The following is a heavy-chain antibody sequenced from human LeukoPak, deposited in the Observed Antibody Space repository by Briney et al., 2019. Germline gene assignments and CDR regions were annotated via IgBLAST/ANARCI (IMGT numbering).Heavy chain of an antibody. D-gene: IGHD3-3*01. J-gene: IGHJ3*02. CDR3: ARGRGYYDFWSGGDAFDI. V-gene: IGHV3-21*01. Sequence: PGGSLRLSCAASGFTFSSSAMNWVRQAPGKGLEWVSSINNVGSHIYYAGSVRGRFTISRDNAKNLLYLQMDSLRAEDTAVYYCARGRGYYDFWSGGDAFDIWGQGTMVTVSS. CDR1: GFTFSSSA. CDR2: INNVGSHI.